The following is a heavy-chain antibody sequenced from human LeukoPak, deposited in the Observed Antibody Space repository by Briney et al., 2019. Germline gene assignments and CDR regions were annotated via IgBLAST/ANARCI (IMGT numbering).Heavy chain of an antibody. CDR3: ARKENVYYYFDY. J-gene: IGHJ4*02. CDR2: IYYSGST. D-gene: IGHD3-10*01. Sequence: PSETLSLTCTVSGGSISSGNYYWGWIRQPPGKGLEWIGSIYYSGSTYYNPSLKSRVTMSVDTSKNQFSLKLSSVTAVDTAVYYCARKENVYYYFDYWGQGTLVTVSS. CDR1: GGSISSGNYY. V-gene: IGHV4-39*07.